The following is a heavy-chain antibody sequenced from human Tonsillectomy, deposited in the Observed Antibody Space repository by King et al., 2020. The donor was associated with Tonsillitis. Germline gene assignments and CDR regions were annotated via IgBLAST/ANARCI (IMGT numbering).Heavy chain of an antibody. V-gene: IGHV3-30*02. CDR1: GFTFRSYG. Sequence: VQLVEFGGGVVQPGGSLRLSCAASGFTFRSYGMHWVRQAPGKGLEWVAFIWYDGSDKYYPDSVKGRFFISRDNSKNNLYLQMNSLRAEDTAVYYCAKVGSQGFCTTSSCYGYYFAYWGRGTLVTVSS. D-gene: IGHD2-8*01. CDR2: IWYDGSDK. J-gene: IGHJ4*02. CDR3: AKVGSQGFCTTSSCYGYYFAY.